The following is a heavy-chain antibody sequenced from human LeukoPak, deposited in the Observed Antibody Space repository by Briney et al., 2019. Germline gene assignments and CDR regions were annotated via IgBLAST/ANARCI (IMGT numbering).Heavy chain of an antibody. J-gene: IGHJ3*02. CDR3: AKDRSSSWFGAFDI. CDR2: ISYGGST. V-gene: IGHV4-39*02. CDR1: GGSISSNSNY. Sequence: PSETLSLTCTVSGGSISSNSNYWAWIRQPPGGGLEWIGSISYGGSTYYSPSLESRVTISVDTSKNQFSLKLSSVTAADTAVYYCAKDRSSSWFGAFDIWGQGTMVTVSS. D-gene: IGHD6-13*01.